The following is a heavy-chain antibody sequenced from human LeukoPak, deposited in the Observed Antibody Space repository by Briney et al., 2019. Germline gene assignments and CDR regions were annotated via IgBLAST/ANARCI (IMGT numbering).Heavy chain of an antibody. CDR1: GGSISSSSYY. CDR3: ARSYSSGWYQYYFDY. V-gene: IGHV4-39*07. CDR2: MYHSGST. D-gene: IGHD6-19*01. J-gene: IGHJ4*02. Sequence: PSETLSLTCTVSGGSISSSSYYWGWIRQPPGKGLEWIGSMYHSGSTYYNPPLKSRVTISEDTSKNQFSLKLRSVTAADTAVYYCARSYSSGWYQYYFDYWGQGTLVTVSS.